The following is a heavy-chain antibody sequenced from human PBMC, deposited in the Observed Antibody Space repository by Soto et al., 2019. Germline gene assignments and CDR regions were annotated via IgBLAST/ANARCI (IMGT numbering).Heavy chain of an antibody. CDR1: GGSISSGGYS. Sequence: SETLSLTCAVSGGSISSGGYSWSWIRQPPGKGLEWIGYIYHSGSTYYNPSLKSRVTISVDRSKNQFSLKLSSVTAADTAVYYCARRKGAFDIWGQGTMVTVSS. CDR3: ARRKGAFDI. J-gene: IGHJ3*02. CDR2: IYHSGST. V-gene: IGHV4-30-2*01.